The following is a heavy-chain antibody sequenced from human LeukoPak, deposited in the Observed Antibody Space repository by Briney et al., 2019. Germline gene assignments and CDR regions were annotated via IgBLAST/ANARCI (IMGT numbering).Heavy chain of an antibody. CDR2: VRFDGNDK. CDR3: AKDGGSGSYSLDY. D-gene: IGHD3-10*01. J-gene: IGHJ4*02. Sequence: GGPLRLSGAPSGFTFSNFGLHGVRQPPGKGLEGVLYVRFDGNDKYYADSVQGRFTTSRDNSSDTLYLQINSLSAEDTAVYYCAKDGGSGSYSLDYWGQGTLVTVSS. V-gene: IGHV3-30*02. CDR1: GFTFSNFG.